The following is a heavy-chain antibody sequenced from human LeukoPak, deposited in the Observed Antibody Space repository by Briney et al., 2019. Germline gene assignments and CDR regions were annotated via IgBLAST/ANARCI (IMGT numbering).Heavy chain of an antibody. V-gene: IGHV4-59*07. D-gene: IGHD3-10*01. CDR3: AGVRRGSSGRPEYFQH. J-gene: IGHJ1*01. CDR1: GDSINSNY. CDR2: MYYSGSA. Sequence: SDTLSLTCTFPGDSINSNYWSWIRQPPGKGLVWIRYMYYSGSANYNASLKSRVTISVDTSKNQFSLKLTSVTAADTAVYYCAGVRRGSSGRPEYFQHWGQGTLVTVSS.